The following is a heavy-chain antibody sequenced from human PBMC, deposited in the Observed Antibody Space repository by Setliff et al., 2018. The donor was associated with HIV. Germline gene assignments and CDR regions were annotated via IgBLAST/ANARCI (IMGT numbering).Heavy chain of an antibody. Sequence: SETLSLTCTVSGASISSTSYYWGWIRQPPGKGLEWIGSIYYSGSTYYNPSLKSRVTISVDTSKNQFSLKVRSVTAADTAVYYCARMDSSTWPDYYFYGMDVWGQGTTVTVSS. V-gene: IGHV4-39*07. CDR3: ARMDSSTWPDYYFYGMDV. CDR2: IYYSGST. D-gene: IGHD2-2*01. J-gene: IGHJ6*02. CDR1: GASISSTSYY.